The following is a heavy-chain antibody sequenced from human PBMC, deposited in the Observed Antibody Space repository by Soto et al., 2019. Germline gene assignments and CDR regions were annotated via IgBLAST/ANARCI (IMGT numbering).Heavy chain of an antibody. V-gene: IGHV2-70*04. CDR3: ARSTSSSYDY. D-gene: IGHD6-13*01. J-gene: IGHJ4*02. CDR2: IDWDDDK. CDR1: GFSLSTSGMR. Sequence: SGPTLVNPTQTVTLTCTFSGFSLSTSGMRVSWIRQPPGKALEWLARIDWDDDKFYSTSLKTRLTISKDTSKNQVVLTMTNMDPVDTATYYCARSTSSSYDYWGQGTLVTVSS.